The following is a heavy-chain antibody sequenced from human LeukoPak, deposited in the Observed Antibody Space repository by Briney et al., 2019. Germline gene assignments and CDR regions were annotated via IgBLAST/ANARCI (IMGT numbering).Heavy chain of an antibody. J-gene: IGHJ4*02. D-gene: IGHD4-23*01. CDR3: ARSPNGGNSDY. Sequence: SETLSLTCTVSGGSISSYYWSWIRQPPGKGLEWIGYIYYSGSTNYNPSLKSRVTISVDTSKNQFSLKLSSVTAADTAVYYCARSPNGGNSDYWGQGTLVTVSP. V-gene: IGHV4-59*08. CDR2: IYYSGST. CDR1: GGSISSYY.